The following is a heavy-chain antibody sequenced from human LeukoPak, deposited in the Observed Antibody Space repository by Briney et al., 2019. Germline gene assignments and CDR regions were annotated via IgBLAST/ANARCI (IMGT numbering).Heavy chain of an antibody. D-gene: IGHD1-26*01. Sequence: SVKVSCKASGGTFSSYAISWVRQAPGQGLEWMGGIIPIFGTANYAQKFQGRVTITTDESTSTAYMELSSLRSEDTAVYYCARDLDNGSYEAFDIWGQGTMVTVSS. CDR1: GGTFSSYA. J-gene: IGHJ3*02. CDR3: ARDLDNGSYEAFDI. CDR2: IIPIFGTA. V-gene: IGHV1-69*05.